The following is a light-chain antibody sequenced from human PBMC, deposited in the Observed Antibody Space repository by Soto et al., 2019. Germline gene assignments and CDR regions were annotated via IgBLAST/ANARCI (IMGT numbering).Light chain of an antibody. Sequence: EIVLTQSPGTLSLSPGERATLSCRASQNVSSSYLAWYQQKPGQAPRLLIYGASSRATGVPDRFSGSGSGTDFTLTISRLEPEDFAVYYCQQYGSRTWTFGQGTKVEIK. V-gene: IGKV3-20*01. CDR2: GAS. J-gene: IGKJ1*01. CDR3: QQYGSRTWT. CDR1: QNVSSSY.